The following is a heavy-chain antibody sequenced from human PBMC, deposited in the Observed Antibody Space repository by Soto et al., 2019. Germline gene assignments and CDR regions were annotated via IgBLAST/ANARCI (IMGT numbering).Heavy chain of an antibody. CDR2: IKEDGSEK. CDR1: GFKFRSYW. J-gene: IGHJ4*02. Sequence: EVQLVESGGTLVQPGGSLRLSCVASGFKFRSYWMSWVRQAPGKGLEWLANIKEDGSEKYYVDSVEGRFTISRDNARNSVYLQMNSLRAEDTAIYYCTRGVGRDSNEHFWGQGTLVIVSS. D-gene: IGHD4-4*01. V-gene: IGHV3-7*01. CDR3: TRGVGRDSNEHF.